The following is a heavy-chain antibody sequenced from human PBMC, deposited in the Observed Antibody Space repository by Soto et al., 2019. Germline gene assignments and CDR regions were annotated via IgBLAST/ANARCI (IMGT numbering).Heavy chain of an antibody. CDR2: INMYSCSI. CDR3: VKDESINWYSGHFGH. V-gene: IGHV3-9*02. D-gene: IGHD6-13*01. J-gene: IGHJ1*01. CDR1: WFTSDDCA. Sequence: PXRLLRVRCAACWFTSDDCAMHWFRQVSGKHLDWRPVINMYSCSIGHGGSVKGRFAIYRDNAKNALHLQMNRLSADDTAFYYCVKDESINWYSGHFGHWGQGTLVTGSP.